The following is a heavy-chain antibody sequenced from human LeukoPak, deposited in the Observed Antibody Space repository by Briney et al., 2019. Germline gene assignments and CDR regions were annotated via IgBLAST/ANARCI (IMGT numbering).Heavy chain of an antibody. D-gene: IGHD3-10*01. Sequence: SETLSLTCAVSGASVSSSNWWSWVRQPPGKGLEWIGEIYHSGSTSYNPSLKSRVTISVDKSKNQFSLRLSSVTAADTAVYYCARDLYYYGSGSHSIPSYWGQGTLVTVSS. CDR2: IYHSGST. V-gene: IGHV4-4*02. J-gene: IGHJ4*02. CDR1: GASVSSSNW. CDR3: ARDLYYYGSGSHSIPSY.